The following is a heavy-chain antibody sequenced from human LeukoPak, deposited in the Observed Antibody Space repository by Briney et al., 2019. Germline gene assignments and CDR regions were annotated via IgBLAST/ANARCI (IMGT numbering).Heavy chain of an antibody. V-gene: IGHV3-30*02. CDR3: AKDSSSWHNGFDY. CDR2: IRYDGSNK. J-gene: IGHJ4*02. D-gene: IGHD6-13*01. Sequence: PGGSLRLSCAASGFTFSSYGMHWVRQAPGKGLEWVAFIRYDGSNKYYADSVKGRFTISRDNSKNTLYLQMNSLRAEDTAVYYCAKDSSSWHNGFDYWGQGTLVTVSS. CDR1: GFTFSSYG.